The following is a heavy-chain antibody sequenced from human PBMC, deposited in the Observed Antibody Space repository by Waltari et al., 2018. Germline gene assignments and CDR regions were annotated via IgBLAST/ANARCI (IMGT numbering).Heavy chain of an antibody. Sequence: QVQLQQWGAGLLKPSETLSLTCAVYGGSFSGYYWSWIRQPPGKGLEWIGEINHSGSTNCNPSLKSRVTISVDTSKKQFSLKLSSVTAADTAVYYCARSGPYDSSGYSDYWGQGTLVTVSS. CDR3: ARSGPYDSSGYSDY. V-gene: IGHV4-34*01. CDR1: GGSFSGYY. D-gene: IGHD3-22*01. CDR2: INHSGST. J-gene: IGHJ4*02.